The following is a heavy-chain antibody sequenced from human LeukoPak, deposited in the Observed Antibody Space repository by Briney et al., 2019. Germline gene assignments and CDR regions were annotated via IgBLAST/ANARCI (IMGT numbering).Heavy chain of an antibody. CDR1: GGSISSSSYY. D-gene: IGHD5-12*01. V-gene: IGHV4-39*07. CDR3: ASLGYSGYDFGFDY. Sequence: PSETLSLTCTVSGGSISSSSYYWGWIRQPPGKGLEWIGSIYYSGSTYYNPSLKSRVTISVDTSKNQFSLKLSSVTAADTAVYYCASLGYSGYDFGFDYWGQGTLVTVSS. CDR2: IYYSGST. J-gene: IGHJ4*02.